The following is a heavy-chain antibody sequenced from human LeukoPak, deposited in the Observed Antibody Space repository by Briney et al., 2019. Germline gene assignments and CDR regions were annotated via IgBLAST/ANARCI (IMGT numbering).Heavy chain of an antibody. D-gene: IGHD3-3*01. CDR2: ISSGSSFI. V-gene: IGHV3-21*01. CDR3: ARERTYYDFWSGHDAFDI. J-gene: IGHJ3*02. Sequence: PGGSLRLSCAASGFTFSGYSMNWVRQAPGKGLEWVSSISSGSSFIYYADSVKGRFTISRDNAKNSLYLQMNSLRAEDTVVYYCARERTYYDFWSGHDAFDIWGQGTMVTVSS. CDR1: GFTFSGYS.